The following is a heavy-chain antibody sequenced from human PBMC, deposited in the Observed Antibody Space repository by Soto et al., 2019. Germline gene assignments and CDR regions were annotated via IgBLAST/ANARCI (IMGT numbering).Heavy chain of an antibody. CDR1: GFTFSDYG. V-gene: IGHV3-33*01. Sequence: HPGGSLRLSCAASGFTFSDYGIHWVRQAPGKGLEWVAVIWFDGSNKYYADSVKGRFTLSRDNSKNTLYLQMNGLRAEDTGVFYCARDPSHGSGSYLDYWGQGTLVTVSS. J-gene: IGHJ4*02. CDR2: IWFDGSNK. CDR3: ARDPSHGSGSYLDY. D-gene: IGHD3-10*01.